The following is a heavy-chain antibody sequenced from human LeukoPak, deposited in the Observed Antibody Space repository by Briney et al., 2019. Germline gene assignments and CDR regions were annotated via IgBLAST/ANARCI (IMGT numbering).Heavy chain of an antibody. CDR2: IRYDGSDK. CDR1: GFTFSNYG. J-gene: IGHJ6*03. CDR3: AKEYAGSHYYYYYMDV. Sequence: GGSLRLSCAVSGFTFSNYGMHWVRQAPGKGLEWVAFIRYDGSDKYYADSVKGRLTISRDNSKKTLYLQMNSLRAEDTAVYYCAKEYAGSHYYYYYMDVWGKGTTVTVSS. D-gene: IGHD6-25*01. V-gene: IGHV3-30*02.